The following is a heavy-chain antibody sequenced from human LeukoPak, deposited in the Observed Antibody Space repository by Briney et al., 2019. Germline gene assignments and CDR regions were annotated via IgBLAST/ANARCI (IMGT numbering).Heavy chain of an antibody. CDR3: ARAYNSHFDY. V-gene: IGHV3-74*01. CDR1: GFTFSSYW. CDR2: IKSDGSST. J-gene: IGHJ4*02. D-gene: IGHD1-1*01. Sequence: GGSLRLSCAASGFTFSSYWMHWVRQAPGKGLVCVSRIKSDGSSTSYADSVKGRFTISRDDAKNTLYLQMNSLRAEDAAVYYCARAYNSHFDYWGQGALVTVSS.